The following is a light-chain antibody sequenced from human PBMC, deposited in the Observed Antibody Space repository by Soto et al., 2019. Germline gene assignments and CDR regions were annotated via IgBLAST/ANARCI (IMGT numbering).Light chain of an antibody. Sequence: EIVMTQSPATLSVSPGERATLSCRASQSVSSNLAWYQQKPGQAPRLLIFGASTRVTGLPARFSGSGSGTEFTLTISSLQSEDFAVYYCQQYNNSPFTFGQGTKLEIK. CDR3: QQYNNSPFT. CDR1: QSVSSN. CDR2: GAS. V-gene: IGKV3-15*01. J-gene: IGKJ2*01.